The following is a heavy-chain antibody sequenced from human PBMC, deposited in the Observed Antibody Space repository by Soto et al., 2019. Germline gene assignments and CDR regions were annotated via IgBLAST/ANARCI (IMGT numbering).Heavy chain of an antibody. CDR3: ARDQRGEGDFDY. J-gene: IGHJ4*02. Sequence: ETLSLTCTVSGGSISSHYWSWIRQPPGKGLEWIGYIYNSGSTNYNPSLKSRVTISVDTSKNQFSLKLSSVTAADTAVYYCARDQRGEGDFDYWGQGTLVTVSS. V-gene: IGHV4-59*11. CDR2: IYNSGST. CDR1: GGSISSHY. D-gene: IGHD2-21*01.